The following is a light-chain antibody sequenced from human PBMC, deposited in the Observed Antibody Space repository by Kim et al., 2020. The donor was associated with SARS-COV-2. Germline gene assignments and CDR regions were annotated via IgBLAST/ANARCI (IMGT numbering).Light chain of an antibody. Sequence: GKTVTISCTGSGGSIASNYVQWYQQRPGSAPTTVIYEDNQRPAGVPDRFSGSIDSSSNSASLTISGLKTEDEADYYCQSYDSSNYVFGTGTKVTVL. CDR2: EDN. CDR3: QSYDSSNYV. V-gene: IGLV6-57*02. J-gene: IGLJ1*01. CDR1: GGSIASNY.